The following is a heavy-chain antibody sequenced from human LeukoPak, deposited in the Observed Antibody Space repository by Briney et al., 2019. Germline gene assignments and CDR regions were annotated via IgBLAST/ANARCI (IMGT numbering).Heavy chain of an antibody. V-gene: IGHV4-4*02. D-gene: IGHD6-19*01. CDR2: IYHSGST. J-gene: IGHJ2*01. Sequence: SETLSLTCAVSGGSISSSNWWSWVRQPPGKGLEWIGEIYHSGSTNYNPSLKSRVTISVDTSKNQFSLKLSSVTAADTAVYYCARNSSGWYFDLWGRGTLVTVSS. CDR1: GGSISSSNW. CDR3: ARNSSGWYFDL.